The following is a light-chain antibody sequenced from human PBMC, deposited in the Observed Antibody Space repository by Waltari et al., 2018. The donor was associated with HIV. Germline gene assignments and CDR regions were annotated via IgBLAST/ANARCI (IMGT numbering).Light chain of an antibody. CDR3: SSYSARGFVV. CDR1: TNALRDFNF. CDR2: EVY. V-gene: IGLV2-14*01. J-gene: IGLJ3*02. Sequence: HSALTQPASVSGSPGQSITISCTGPTNALRDFNFVSWSQQSTGRSPKLIIFEVYSRPSGISDRFSGSKSGVTASLTISALRAEDEADYFCSSYSARGFVVFGGGTKVTVL.